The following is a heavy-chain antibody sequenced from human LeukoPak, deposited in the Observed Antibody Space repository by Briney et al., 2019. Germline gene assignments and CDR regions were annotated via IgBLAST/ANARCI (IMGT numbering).Heavy chain of an antibody. D-gene: IGHD2-2*01. Sequence: SETLSLTCAVYGGSFSGYYWSWIRQPPGKGLEWIGEINHSGSTNYNPSLKSRVTISVDTSKNQFSLKLSSVAAADTAVYYCTAARPYFDYWGQGTLVTVSS. CDR1: GGSFSGYY. V-gene: IGHV4-34*01. J-gene: IGHJ4*02. CDR2: INHSGST. CDR3: TAARPYFDY.